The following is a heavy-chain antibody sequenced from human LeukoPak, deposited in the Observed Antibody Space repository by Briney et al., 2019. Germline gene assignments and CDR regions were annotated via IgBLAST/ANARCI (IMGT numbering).Heavy chain of an antibody. D-gene: IGHD3-22*01. CDR1: GYTFTIYG. CDR2: ISAYNGNT. Sequence: ASVTVSFKASGYTFTIYGISWVRQAPGQGLEWMGWISAYNGNTNYAQKLQGRVTMTTDTSTSTAYMELRSLRSDDTAVYYCARTYYYDSSGYQIPIPMDVWGQGTTVTVSS. V-gene: IGHV1-18*01. CDR3: ARTYYYDSSGYQIPIPMDV. J-gene: IGHJ6*02.